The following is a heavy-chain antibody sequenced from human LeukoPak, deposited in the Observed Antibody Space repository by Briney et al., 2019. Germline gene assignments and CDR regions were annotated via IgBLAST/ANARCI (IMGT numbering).Heavy chain of an antibody. Sequence: SLRLSCAASGFTFDDYAMHWVRQVPGKGLEWVSGISWNSGNIGYADSVKGRFTISRDNAKNSLYLQMNSLRAEDMALYYCAKGSCTSISCYLDYWGQGTLVTVSS. D-gene: IGHD2-2*01. CDR1: GFTFDDYA. CDR2: ISWNSGNI. CDR3: AKGSCTSISCYLDY. V-gene: IGHV3-9*03. J-gene: IGHJ4*02.